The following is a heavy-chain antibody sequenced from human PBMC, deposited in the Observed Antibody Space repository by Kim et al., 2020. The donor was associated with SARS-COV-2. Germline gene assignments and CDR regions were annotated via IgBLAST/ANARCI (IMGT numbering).Heavy chain of an antibody. D-gene: IGHD6-6*01. V-gene: IGHV3-23*01. J-gene: IGHJ1*01. CDR3: AKGVGYSSSSGVYFQH. Sequence: GGSLRLSCAASGFTFSSYAMSWVRQAPGKGLEWVSAISGSGGSTYYADSVKGRFTISRDNSKNTLYLQMNSLRAEDTAVYYCAKGVGYSSSSGVYFQHWGQGTLVTVSS. CDR2: ISGSGGST. CDR1: GFTFSSYA.